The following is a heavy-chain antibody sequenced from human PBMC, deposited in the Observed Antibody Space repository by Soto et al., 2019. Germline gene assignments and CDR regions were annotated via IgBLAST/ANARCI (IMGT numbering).Heavy chain of an antibody. CDR2: IIPNFGTA. V-gene: IGHV1-69*01. CDR1: GGTFSSYA. J-gene: IGHJ5*02. D-gene: IGHD2-15*01. Sequence: QVQLVQSGAEVKKPGSSVKVSCKASGGTFSSYAISWVRHAPGPGLEWMGGIIPNFGTANYAQKFQGRVTITADECTSTAYMELSSLRSEDTAVYYCASDRFCSGGSCYSLGWFDPWGQGTLVTVSS. CDR3: ASDRFCSGGSCYSLGWFDP.